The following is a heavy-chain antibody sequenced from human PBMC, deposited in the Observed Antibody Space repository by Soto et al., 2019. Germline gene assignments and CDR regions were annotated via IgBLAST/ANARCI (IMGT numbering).Heavy chain of an antibody. Sequence: GASVKVSCKASGGTFSSYAISWVRQAPGQGLEWMGGIIPIFGTANYAQKFQGRVTMTRDTSTSTVYMELSSLRAGDSAVYYCAREGNSSSSDGFDIWGQGTMVTVSS. J-gene: IGHJ3*02. CDR1: GGTFSSYA. D-gene: IGHD6-13*01. CDR2: IIPIFGTA. V-gene: IGHV1-69*05. CDR3: AREGNSSSSDGFDI.